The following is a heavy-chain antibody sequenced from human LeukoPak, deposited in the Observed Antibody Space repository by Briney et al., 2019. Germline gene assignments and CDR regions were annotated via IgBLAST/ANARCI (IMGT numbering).Heavy chain of an antibody. V-gene: IGHV4-34*01. CDR3: ARRYGEVAAGPSMVDY. CDR2: INHSGST. D-gene: IGHD6-6*01. CDR1: GGSFSGYY. J-gene: IGHJ4*02. Sequence: SETLSLTCAVYGGSFSGYYWSWIRQPPGKGLEWIGEINHSGSTNYNPSLKSRVTISVDTSKNQFSLKLSSVTAADTAVYYCARRYGEVAAGPSMVDYWGQGTLVTVSS.